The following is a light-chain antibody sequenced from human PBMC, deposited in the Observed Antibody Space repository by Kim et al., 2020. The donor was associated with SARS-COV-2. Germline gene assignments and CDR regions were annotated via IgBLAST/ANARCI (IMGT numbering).Light chain of an antibody. CDR1: QSISSW. Sequence: DIQMTQSPSTLSASVGDRVTITCRASQSISSWLAWYQQKPGKAPKLLIYKASSLESGVPSRFSGTGSETEITLTISSLQPDDFATYYCQQYNSYSYSFGQGTKLEI. J-gene: IGKJ2*03. V-gene: IGKV1-5*03. CDR3: QQYNSYSYS. CDR2: KAS.